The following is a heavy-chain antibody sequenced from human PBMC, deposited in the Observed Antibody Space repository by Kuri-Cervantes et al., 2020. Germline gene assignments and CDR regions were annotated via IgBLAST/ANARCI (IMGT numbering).Heavy chain of an antibody. Sequence: SETLSLTCAVSGGSISSSNWWSWVRQPPGKGLEWIGYIYNSGSTYYNPSLKTPVNISVDTSKNQFSLKLSSVTAADTALYYCARGSWKSISGAFDFWGQGTMVTVSS. CDR2: IYNSGST. CDR3: ARGSWKSISGAFDF. CDR1: GGSISSSNW. J-gene: IGHJ3*01. V-gene: IGHV4-4*02. D-gene: IGHD6-13*01.